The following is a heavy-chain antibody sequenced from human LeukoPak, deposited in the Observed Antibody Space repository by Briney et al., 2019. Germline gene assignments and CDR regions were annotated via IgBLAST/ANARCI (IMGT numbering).Heavy chain of an antibody. D-gene: IGHD3-22*01. CDR3: ARHRDYYDT. V-gene: IGHV4-59*08. J-gene: IGHJ4*01. CDR2: IYSSGSA. Sequence: SETLSLTCTVSGASINNNFWTWVRQPPGKGLEWIGYIYSSGSANYNPSLKSRVIISGDTSKNQISLNLTSVTAADTAVYFCARHRDYYDTWGHGTLVTVSS. CDR1: GASINNNF.